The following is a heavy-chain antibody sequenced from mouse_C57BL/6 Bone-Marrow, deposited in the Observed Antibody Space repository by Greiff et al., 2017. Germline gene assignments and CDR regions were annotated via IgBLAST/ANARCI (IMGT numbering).Heavy chain of an antibody. Sequence: QVQLQQSGAELARPGASVKLSCKASGYTFTSYGISWVKQRTGQGLEWIGEIYPRSGNTYYNEKFKGKATLTADKSSSTAYMELRSLTSEYSAVYFCARGSGLTTVVAGAMDYWGQGTSVTVSS. CDR3: ARGSGLTTVVAGAMDY. CDR1: GYTFTSYG. CDR2: IYPRSGNT. V-gene: IGHV1-81*01. D-gene: IGHD1-1*01. J-gene: IGHJ4*01.